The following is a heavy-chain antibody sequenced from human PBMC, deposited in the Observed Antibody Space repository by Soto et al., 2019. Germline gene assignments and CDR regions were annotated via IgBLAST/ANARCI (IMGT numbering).Heavy chain of an antibody. CDR1: GGSMSSSIYS. D-gene: IGHD3-16*01. CDR3: ARDDYKDGGNNWFDP. J-gene: IGHJ5*02. CDR2: IYYSGST. Sequence: VSGGSMSSSIYSGGCIRQPPGKGLEWIGSIYYSGSTYYNPSLKSRVTISVDTSKNQFSLKLSSVTAADTAVYYCARDDYKDGGNNWFDPWGQGTLVNVSA. V-gene: IGHV4-39*07.